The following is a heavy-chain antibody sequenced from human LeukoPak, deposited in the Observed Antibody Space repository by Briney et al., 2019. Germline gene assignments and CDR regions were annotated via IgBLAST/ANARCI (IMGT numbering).Heavy chain of an antibody. J-gene: IGHJ4*02. Sequence: PGGSLRLSCAASGFTFSNAWMSWVRQAPGKGLEWVGRIKSKTDGGTTDYAAPVKGRFTISRDDSKNTLYLQMNSLRAEDTAVYYCAKDPRQGGGMFFDYWGQGTLVTVSS. V-gene: IGHV3-15*01. CDR3: AKDPRQGGGMFFDY. CDR2: IKSKTDGGTT. CDR1: GFTFSNAW. D-gene: IGHD2-15*01.